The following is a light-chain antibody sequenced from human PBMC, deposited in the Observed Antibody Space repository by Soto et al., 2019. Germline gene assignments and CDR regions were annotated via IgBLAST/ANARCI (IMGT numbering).Light chain of an antibody. Sequence: QSALTQPASVSGSPGQSITIFCTGTSSDVGSYNLVSWYQQHPGKVPKLMIYEDIERPSGVSNRFSGSKSGNTASLTISGLQAEDEADYYFCSYTSSATLLFGGGTKVTVL. V-gene: IGLV2-23*01. J-gene: IGLJ2*01. CDR1: SSDVGSYNL. CDR2: EDI. CDR3: CSYTSSATLL.